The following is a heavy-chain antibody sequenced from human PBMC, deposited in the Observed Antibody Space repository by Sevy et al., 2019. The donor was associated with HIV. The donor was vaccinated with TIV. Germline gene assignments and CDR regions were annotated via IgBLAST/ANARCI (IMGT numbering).Heavy chain of an antibody. J-gene: IGHJ4*02. CDR3: SSLVDY. V-gene: IGHV3-30-3*01. CDR1: AFTFSNYN. Sequence: GGSLRLSCAASAFTFSNYNMHWVRQAPGKGLDWVALISPDGSIKYYADSVKGRFTISRDNSKNTLYLQMSSLRPEDTAVYYCSSLVDYWGQGTLVTVSS. CDR2: ISPDGSIK.